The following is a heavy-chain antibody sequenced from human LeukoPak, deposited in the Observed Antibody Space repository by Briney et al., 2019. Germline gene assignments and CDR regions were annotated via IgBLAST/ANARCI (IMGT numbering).Heavy chain of an antibody. CDR2: IYSGDTT. J-gene: IGHJ4*02. CDR1: GFPVSSNY. CDR3: ASTGYSSGWYYRPLDY. D-gene: IGHD6-19*01. Sequence: GGSLRLSCAASGFPVSSNYMSWVRQAPGKGLEWVSVIYSGDTTYYADSVKGRFTIPRDNSENTLYLQMNTLRAEDTAVYYCASTGYSSGWYYRPLDYWGQGTLVTVSS. V-gene: IGHV3-53*01.